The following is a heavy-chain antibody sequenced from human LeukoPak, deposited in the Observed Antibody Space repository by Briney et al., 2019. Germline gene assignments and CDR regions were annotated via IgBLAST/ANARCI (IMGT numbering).Heavy chain of an antibody. CDR1: GFTFSSYA. J-gene: IGHJ4*02. CDR2: ISASGGST. Sequence: GGSLRLSCAASGFTFSSYAMSWVRQAPGKGLEWVSAISASGGSTYYADSVKGRFTISRDNSKNTLYLQMNSLRAEDTAVYYCAKHRTMIVVVTPYYFDYWGQGTLVTVSS. CDR3: AKHRTMIVVVTPYYFDY. D-gene: IGHD3-22*01. V-gene: IGHV3-23*01.